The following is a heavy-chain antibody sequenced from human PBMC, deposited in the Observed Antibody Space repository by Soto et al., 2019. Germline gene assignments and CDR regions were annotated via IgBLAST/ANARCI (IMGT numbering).Heavy chain of an antibody. Sequence: GGSLRLSCAASGFTFSSYAMSWVRQAPGKGLEWVSAISGSGGSTYYADSVKGRFTISRDNSKNTLYLQMNSLRAEDTAVYYCAKDFGQQQLEAEYFQHWGQGTLVTVSS. CDR3: AKDFGQQQLEAEYFQH. D-gene: IGHD6-13*01. J-gene: IGHJ1*01. CDR2: ISGSGGST. CDR1: GFTFSSYA. V-gene: IGHV3-23*01.